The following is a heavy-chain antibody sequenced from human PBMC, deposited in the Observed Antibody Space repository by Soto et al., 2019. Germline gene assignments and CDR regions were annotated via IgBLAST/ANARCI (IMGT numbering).Heavy chain of an antibody. V-gene: IGHV3-23*01. D-gene: IGHD3-9*01. CDR3: AKTETFNGYYNAFDY. Sequence: GGSLRLSCAASGFSFAGYALTWVRLAPGKGLEWVASISGGGGSTYYADSVKGRFSISRDNSNRMVYLQMGSLTAGDTAVYYCAKTETFNGYYNAFDYWGQGTRVTVSS. CDR2: ISGGGGST. J-gene: IGHJ4*02. CDR1: GFSFAGYA.